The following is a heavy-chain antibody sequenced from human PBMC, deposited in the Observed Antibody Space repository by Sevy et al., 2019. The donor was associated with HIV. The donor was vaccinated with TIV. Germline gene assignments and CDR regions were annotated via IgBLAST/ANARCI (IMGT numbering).Heavy chain of an antibody. CDR2: IYYTGTT. D-gene: IGHD5-18*01. CDR3: ARPESLQYNYAFDS. CDR1: GGSISSSSYY. V-gene: IGHV4-39*01. Sequence: SETLSLICSVSGGSISSSSYYWGWVRQPPGKGLEWIGSIYYTGTTYYNPSLKGRVTISKDTSKNQLSLKLSSVTAADTAVYHCARPESLQYNYAFDSWGPGTLVTVSS. J-gene: IGHJ4*02.